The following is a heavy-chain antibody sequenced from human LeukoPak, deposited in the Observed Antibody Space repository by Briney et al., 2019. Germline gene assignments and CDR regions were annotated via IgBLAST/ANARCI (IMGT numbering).Heavy chain of an antibody. Sequence: SETLSLTCAVYGGSFSVYYWSWIRQPPGKGLEWIGEINHSGSTNYNPSLQSRVTISVDTSKNQFSLKLSSVTAADTAVYYCARGRVIVDIVATTPRLASPDYWGQGTLVTVSS. J-gene: IGHJ4*02. CDR1: GGSFSVYY. CDR3: ARGRVIVDIVATTPRLASPDY. CDR2: INHSGST. D-gene: IGHD5-12*01. V-gene: IGHV4-34*01.